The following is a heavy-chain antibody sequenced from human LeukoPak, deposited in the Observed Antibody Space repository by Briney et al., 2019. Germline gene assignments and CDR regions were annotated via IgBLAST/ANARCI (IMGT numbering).Heavy chain of an antibody. CDR2: IYYSGST. J-gene: IGHJ4*02. Sequence: PSETLSLTCTVSGGSISSSSYYWGWIRQPPGKGLEWIGSIYYSGSTYYNPSLKSRVTISVDTSKNQFSLKLSSVTAADTAVYYCARGGDRAAGNGYWGQGTLVTVSS. CDR1: GGSISSSSYY. V-gene: IGHV4-39*07. CDR3: ARGGDRAAGNGY. D-gene: IGHD6-13*01.